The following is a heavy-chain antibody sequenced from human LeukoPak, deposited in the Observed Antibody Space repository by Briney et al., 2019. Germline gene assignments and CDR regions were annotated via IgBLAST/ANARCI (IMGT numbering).Heavy chain of an antibody. V-gene: IGHV3-23*01. Sequence: GGSLRLSCAASGFTFSSYAMSWVRQAPGKGLEWVSYLSGSGSSTYYADSVKGRFTISRGNSKNTLYLQMNNLRAEDTAVYYCAKDVVATQGGLDYWGQRTLVTVSS. D-gene: IGHD5-12*01. J-gene: IGHJ4*02. CDR2: LSGSGSST. CDR1: GFTFSSYA. CDR3: AKDVVATQGGLDY.